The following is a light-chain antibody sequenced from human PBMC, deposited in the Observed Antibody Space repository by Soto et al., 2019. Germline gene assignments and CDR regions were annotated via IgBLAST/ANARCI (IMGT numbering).Light chain of an antibody. CDR1: HSVLSSSNNNNY. V-gene: IGKV4-1*01. J-gene: IGKJ1*01. Sequence: DVVMSQSPDSLAVSLGERATTNCKSSHSVLSSSNNNNYLTSYHQRPGQPPNLLISWAYIRESGVPDRFSGSGPGAAFTLSLTSLQAEDVALYYCLQFYTSPPTFGQVTKVEIK. CDR3: LQFYTSPPT. CDR2: WAY.